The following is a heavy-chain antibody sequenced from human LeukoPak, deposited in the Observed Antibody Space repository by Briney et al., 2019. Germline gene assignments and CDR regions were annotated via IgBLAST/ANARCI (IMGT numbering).Heavy chain of an antibody. CDR3: ARAITYYYGSGSSYYYYGMDV. J-gene: IGHJ6*02. V-gene: IGHV3-53*01. D-gene: IGHD3-10*01. CDR2: IYSGGST. CDR1: GFTVSSNY. Sequence: PGGSLRLSCAASGFTVSSNYMSWVRQAPGKGLEWVSVIYSGGSTYYADSVKGRFTISRHNSKNTLYLQMNSLRAEDTAAYYCARAITYYYGSGSSYYYYGMDVWGQGTTVTVSS.